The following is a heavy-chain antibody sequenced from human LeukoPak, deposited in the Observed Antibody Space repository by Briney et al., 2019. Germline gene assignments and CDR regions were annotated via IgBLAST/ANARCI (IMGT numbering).Heavy chain of an antibody. CDR1: GYTFTNYY. D-gene: IGHD3-3*01. V-gene: IGHV1-46*01. CDR2: IHPSGGAT. CDR3: ARGQIFETMDV. Sequence: ASVKVSCKASGYTFTNYYMHWVRQAHGQGLEWMGVIHPSGGATRYAQKFQGRVTMTRDTSTSTVYIQLSSLRSEDTAVYYCARGQIFETMDVWGQGTTVTVS. J-gene: IGHJ6*02.